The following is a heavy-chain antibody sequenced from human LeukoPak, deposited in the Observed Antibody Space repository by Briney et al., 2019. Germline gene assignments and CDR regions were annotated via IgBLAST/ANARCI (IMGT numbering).Heavy chain of an antibody. CDR2: IYYSGST. V-gene: IGHV4-59*12. Sequence: PSETLSLTCTVSGGSISSYYWSWIRQPPGKGLEWIGYIYYSGSTNYNPSLKSRVTISVDTSKNQFSLKLSSVTAADTAVYYCARGRDQLATVTTGWFDPWGQGTLVTVSS. CDR3: ARGRDQLATVTTGWFDP. J-gene: IGHJ5*02. D-gene: IGHD4-17*01. CDR1: GGSISSYY.